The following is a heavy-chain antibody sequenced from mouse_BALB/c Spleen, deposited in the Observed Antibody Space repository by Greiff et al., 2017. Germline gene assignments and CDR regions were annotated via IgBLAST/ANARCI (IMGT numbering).Heavy chain of an antibody. CDR2: INPSSGDT. J-gene: IGHJ4*01. V-gene: IGHV1-4*01. D-gene: IGHD2-10*01. CDR1: GYTFTSYT. CDR3: ARAYYGKMDY. Sequence: VQLQESGAELARPGASVKMSCKASGYTFTSYTMHWVKQRPGQGLEWIGYINPSSGDTNYNQKFKDKATLTADKSSSTAYMQLSSLTSEDSAVYCCARAYYGKMDYWGQGTSVTVSS.